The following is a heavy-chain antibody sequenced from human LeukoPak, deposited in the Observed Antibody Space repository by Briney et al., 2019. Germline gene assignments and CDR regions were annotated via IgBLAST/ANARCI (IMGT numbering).Heavy chain of an antibody. Sequence: ASVKVSCKASGYTFTGYYMHWVRQAPGQGLEWMGRVNPNSGGTNYAQKFQGRVTMTRDTSISTAYMELSRLRSDDTAVYYCARDRIRVVRGVIDYWGQGTLVTVSS. CDR2: VNPNSGGT. V-gene: IGHV1-2*06. D-gene: IGHD3-10*01. CDR1: GYTFTGYY. J-gene: IGHJ4*02. CDR3: ARDRIRVVRGVIDY.